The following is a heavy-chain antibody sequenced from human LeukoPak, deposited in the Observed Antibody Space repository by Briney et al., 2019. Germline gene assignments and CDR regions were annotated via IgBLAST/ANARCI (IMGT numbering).Heavy chain of an antibody. J-gene: IGHJ3*02. D-gene: IGHD2-15*01. CDR2: INPSGGST. CDR3: ARVLRYCSGGSCFRPHDAFDI. V-gene: IGHV1-46*01. Sequence: ASVKVSCKASGYTFTSYYMHWVRQAPGQGLEWMGIINPSGGSTSYAQKFQGRVTMTRDTSTSTVYMELSSLRSEDTAVYYCARVLRYCSGGSCFRPHDAFDIWGQGTMVTVSS. CDR1: GYTFTSYY.